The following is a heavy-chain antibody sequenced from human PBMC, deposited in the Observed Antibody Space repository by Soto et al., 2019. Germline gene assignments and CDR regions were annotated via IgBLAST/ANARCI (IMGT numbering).Heavy chain of an antibody. V-gene: IGHV3-33*01. CDR3: ARERPVVGVVAATTYYYYGMDV. J-gene: IGHJ6*02. D-gene: IGHD2-15*01. CDR2: IWYDGSNK. CDR1: GFTFSSYG. Sequence: LRLSCAASGFTFSSYGMHWVRQAPGKGLEWVAVIWYDGSNKYYADSVKGRFTISRDNSKNTLYLQMNSLRAEDTAVYYCARERPVVGVVAATTYYYYGMDVWGQGTTVTVSS.